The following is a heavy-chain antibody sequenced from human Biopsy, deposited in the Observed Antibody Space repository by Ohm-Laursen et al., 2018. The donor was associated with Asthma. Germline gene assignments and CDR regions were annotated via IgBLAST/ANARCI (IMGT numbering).Heavy chain of an antibody. CDR1: GDIISSFG. D-gene: IGHD4-17*01. CDR3: ARGGYYGDRRYHNGLDV. V-gene: IGHV1-69*13. Sequence: SVKVSCKAHGDIISSFGIKWVRKAPGQGLEWMGGVIPIYGTTHTAQKFQGRVTITADESTSTAYMELTSLRKEDTAVYYCARGGYYGDRRYHNGLDVWGQGTTVTVSS. J-gene: IGHJ6*02. CDR2: VIPIYGTT.